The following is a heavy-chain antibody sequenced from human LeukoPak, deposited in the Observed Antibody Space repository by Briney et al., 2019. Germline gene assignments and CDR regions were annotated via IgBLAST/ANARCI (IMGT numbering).Heavy chain of an antibody. Sequence: SDTLSLTCAVYGGSFSVYYWSWIRHPPGKGLEWIGEINHSGSTNYNPSLKSRVTISVDTSKNQFSLKLSSVTAADTAVYYCARLPTIVVVPAARDGLDYWGQGTLVTVSS. CDR2: INHSGST. V-gene: IGHV4-34*01. CDR1: GGSFSVYY. J-gene: IGHJ4*02. D-gene: IGHD2-2*01. CDR3: ARLPTIVVVPAARDGLDY.